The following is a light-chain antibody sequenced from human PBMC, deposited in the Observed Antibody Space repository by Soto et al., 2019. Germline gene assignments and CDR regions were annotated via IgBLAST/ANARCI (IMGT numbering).Light chain of an antibody. CDR1: QGSSSY. V-gene: IGKV1-8*01. CDR2: AAS. CDR3: QQYYSYPRT. J-gene: IGKJ2*01. Sequence: AIRRTQSPSSLSASTGDRVTITCRASQGSSSYLAWYQQKPGKAPKLLIYAASTLQSGVPSRLSGSGSGTDFTLTISCLQSEDFATYYCQQYYSYPRTFGQGTKLEIK.